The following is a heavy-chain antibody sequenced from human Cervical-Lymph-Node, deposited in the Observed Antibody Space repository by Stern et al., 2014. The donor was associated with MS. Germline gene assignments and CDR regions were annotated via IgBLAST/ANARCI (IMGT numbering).Heavy chain of an antibody. V-gene: IGHV3-30*04. J-gene: IGHJ4*02. D-gene: IGHD6-19*01. CDR2: MSPDGSAK. Sequence: VQLVQSGGGVVQPGRSLRLSCVASGFPFSSYALDWVRQTPGTGLGWVAIMSPDGSAKSYANPVKGRFTISRDKSKNTLYLQMNSLRPEDTAVYYCARQDRIAVTLPLDHWGQGTLVTVSS. CDR3: ARQDRIAVTLPLDH. CDR1: GFPFSSYA.